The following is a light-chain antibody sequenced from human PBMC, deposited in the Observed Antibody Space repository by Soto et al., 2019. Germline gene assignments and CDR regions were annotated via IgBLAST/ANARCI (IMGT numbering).Light chain of an antibody. V-gene: IGKV3-20*01. CDR1: RSVSSSY. CDR3: QHFGSSPPSWT. CDR2: GAS. Sequence: ETVLTQSPGTLSLSPGERATLFCRASRSVSSSYLAWYQQKPGQAPRLLIYGASSRATGIPDRFSGSGSGTDFHLTISRLEPEDFAVYYCQHFGSSPPSWTFGQGTKVEIK. J-gene: IGKJ1*01.